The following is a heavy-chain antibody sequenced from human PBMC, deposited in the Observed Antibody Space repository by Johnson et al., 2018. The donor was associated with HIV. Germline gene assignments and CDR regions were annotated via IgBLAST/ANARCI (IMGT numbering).Heavy chain of an antibody. CDR3: AKEGADYNFWSGYSSNAFDI. J-gene: IGHJ3*02. Sequence: VQLVESGGGLVQPGGSLRLSCAASGFTFSSYWMHWVRQAPGKGLEWVGRIKRKTDGGTTDYAAPVTGRFTISRDDSNNMLYLEMNSLKTEDTATYYCAKEGADYNFWSGYSSNAFDIWGQGTMVTVSS. CDR1: GFTFSSYW. V-gene: IGHV3-15*01. D-gene: IGHD3-3*01. CDR2: IKRKTDGGTT.